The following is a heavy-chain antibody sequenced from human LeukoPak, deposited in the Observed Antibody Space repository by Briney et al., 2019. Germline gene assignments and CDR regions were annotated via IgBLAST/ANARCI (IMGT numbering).Heavy chain of an antibody. CDR1: GGTFSSYA. D-gene: IGHD5-12*01. V-gene: IGHV1-69*05. CDR3: ARDRHIVATIVGGGEFDY. CDR2: IIPIFGTA. Sequence: ASVKVSCKASGGTFSSYAISWVRQAPGQGLEWMGRIIPIFGTANYAQKFQGRVTITTDESTSTAYMELSSPRSEDTAVYYCARDRHIVATIVGGGEFDYWGQGTLVTVSS. J-gene: IGHJ4*02.